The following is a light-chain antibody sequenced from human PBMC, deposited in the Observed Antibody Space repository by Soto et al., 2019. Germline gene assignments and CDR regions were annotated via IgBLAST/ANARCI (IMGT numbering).Light chain of an antibody. CDR2: DVT. J-gene: IGLJ1*01. CDR3: TSYRISTLFV. Sequence: QSALTQPASVSGSPGQSIAISFTGTSSDIGPYNYVSWYQHHPGNAPRLLIYDVTNRPSGVSDRFSGSKSGSTASLTISGLQAEDEADYYCTSYRISTLFVFGPGSKVTVL. CDR1: SSDIGPYNY. V-gene: IGLV2-14*03.